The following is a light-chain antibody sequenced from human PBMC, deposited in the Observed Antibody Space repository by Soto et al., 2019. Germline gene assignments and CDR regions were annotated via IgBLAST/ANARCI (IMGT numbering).Light chain of an antibody. J-gene: IGLJ3*02. Sequence: QSALTQPASVSGSPGQSITISCTGTSSDVGSYNYVSWYQQHPGKAPKLMIYEVSNRHSGVSNRFSGSKSGNTASLTISGLQAEDEAYYYCTSYTTSSTLGVFGGGTKLTVL. V-gene: IGLV2-14*01. CDR3: TSYTTSSTLGV. CDR2: EVS. CDR1: SSDVGSYNY.